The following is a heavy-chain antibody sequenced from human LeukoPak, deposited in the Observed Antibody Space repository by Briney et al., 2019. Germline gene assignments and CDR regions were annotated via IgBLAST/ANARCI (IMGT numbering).Heavy chain of an antibody. V-gene: IGHV3-23*01. J-gene: IGHJ5*02. CDR3: AKDATRYCSSTSCYVP. CDR1: GFTFSSYA. Sequence: GGSLRLSCAASGFTFSSYAMSWVRQAPGKGLEWVSAISGSGGSTYCADSVKGRFTISRDNSKNTLYLQMNSLRAEDTTVHYCAKDATRYCSSTSCYVPWGQGTLVTVSS. CDR2: ISGSGGST. D-gene: IGHD2-2*01.